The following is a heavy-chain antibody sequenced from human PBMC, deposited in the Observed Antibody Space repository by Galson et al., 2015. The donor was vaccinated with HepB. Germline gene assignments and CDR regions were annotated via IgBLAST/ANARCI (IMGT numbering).Heavy chain of an antibody. CDR3: ARGGSYSTCDY. Sequence: SLRLSCAASGFAFSSYWMTWVRQAPGKGLEWVANIKQDGSEKYYVDSVKGRFTISRDNAKNSLYLQMNSLRAEDTAVYHCARGGSYSTCDYWGQGTLVTVSS. V-gene: IGHV3-7*01. CDR1: GFAFSSYW. CDR2: IKQDGSEK. J-gene: IGHJ4*02. D-gene: IGHD1-26*01.